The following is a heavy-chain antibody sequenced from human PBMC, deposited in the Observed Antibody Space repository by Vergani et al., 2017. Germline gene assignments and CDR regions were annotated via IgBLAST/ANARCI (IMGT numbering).Heavy chain of an antibody. J-gene: IGHJ6*03. CDR3: ASQPHRIAARAPYYYYMDV. CDR1: GGSFSGYY. D-gene: IGHD6-6*01. V-gene: IGHV4-34*01. CDR2: INHSGIT. Sequence: QVHLQQWGAGLLKPSETLSLTCAVYGGSFSGYYWSWIRQPPGKGLEWMGEINHSGITNYNPSLKSRVTISVDTSKNQFSLKLSSVTAADTAVYYCASQPHRIAARAPYYYYMDVWGKGTTVTVSS.